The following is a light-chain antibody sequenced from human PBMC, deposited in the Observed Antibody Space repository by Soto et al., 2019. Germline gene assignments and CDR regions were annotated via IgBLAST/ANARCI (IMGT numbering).Light chain of an antibody. J-gene: IGKJ1*01. V-gene: IGKV3-20*01. CDR3: HQYGWSPQWT. CDR2: GES. CDR1: QSVSSTY. Sequence: EIVLTQSPGTLSLSPGERATLSCRASQSVSSTYLAWYQQKPGQAPRLLIYGESSRATGIPDRFSGSGSGTDFTLTISRLEPEDFAVYYCHQYGWSPQWTFGQGTKVEIK.